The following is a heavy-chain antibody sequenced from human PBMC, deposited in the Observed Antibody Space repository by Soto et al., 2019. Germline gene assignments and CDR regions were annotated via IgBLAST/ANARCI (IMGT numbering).Heavy chain of an antibody. V-gene: IGHV3-30*18. CDR2: ISYDGTHK. CDR3: AKDLSAWMIGIRMDV. D-gene: IGHD2-21*01. Sequence: QVQLVESGGGVVQPGRSLRLSCAASGFTFSSYGIHWVRQAPGKGLEWVAVISYDGTHKYYEDSVKGRFTISRDNPKNTLYLQMNSLRGEDTAVYYCAKDLSAWMIGIRMDVWGQGTTVTVAS. CDR1: GFTFSSYG. J-gene: IGHJ6*02.